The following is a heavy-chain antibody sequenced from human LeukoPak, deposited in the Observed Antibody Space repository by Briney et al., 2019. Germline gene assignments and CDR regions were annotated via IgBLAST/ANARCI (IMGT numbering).Heavy chain of an antibody. CDR2: ISYGGSNK. D-gene: IGHD2-2*01. Sequence: PGGSLRLSCAASGFAFSSYGMHWVRQGPGKGLEWVAVISYGGSNKYYADSVKGRFTISRDNSKNTLYLQMNSLRAEDTAVYYCAKTLGYCSSTSCHEEHWGQGTLVTVSS. J-gene: IGHJ1*01. V-gene: IGHV3-30*18. CDR3: AKTLGYCSSTSCHEEH. CDR1: GFAFSSYG.